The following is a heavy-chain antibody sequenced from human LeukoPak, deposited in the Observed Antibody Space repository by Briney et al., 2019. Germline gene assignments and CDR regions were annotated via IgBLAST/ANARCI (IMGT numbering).Heavy chain of an antibody. CDR2: IYYSGST. CDR1: GGSISSSSYS. J-gene: IGHJ4*02. D-gene: IGHD6-6*01. V-gene: IGHV4-39*01. Sequence: SETLSLTCTVSGGSISSSSYSWGWIRQPPGKGLEWIGSIYYSGSTNYNPSLKSRVTISVGTSKNQFSLRLSSVTAADTAVYYCARHVFSSSRIDYWGQGTLVTVSS. CDR3: ARHVFSSSRIDY.